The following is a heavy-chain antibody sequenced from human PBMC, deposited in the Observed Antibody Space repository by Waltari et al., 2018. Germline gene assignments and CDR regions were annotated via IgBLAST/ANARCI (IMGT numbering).Heavy chain of an antibody. Sequence: QVQLQQWGAGLLKPSETLSLTCAVYGGSFSGYYWSWIRQPPGKGLEWIGEINHSGSTNYNPSLKSRVTISVDTSKNQFSLKLSSVTAADTAVYYCARVSTREQGDYWGQGTLVTVSS. D-gene: IGHD1-1*01. CDR3: ARVSTREQGDY. CDR2: INHSGST. CDR1: GGSFSGYY. V-gene: IGHV4-34*01. J-gene: IGHJ4*02.